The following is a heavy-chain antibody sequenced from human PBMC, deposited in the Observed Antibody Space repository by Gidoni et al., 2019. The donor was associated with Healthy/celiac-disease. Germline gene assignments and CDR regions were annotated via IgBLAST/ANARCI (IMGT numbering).Heavy chain of an antibody. D-gene: IGHD4-17*01. Sequence: QVTLRESGPALVKPTQTLTLTCTLSGFSLSTSGRCVSWIRQPPGKALEWLARIDWDDDKYFSTSLKTRLTISKDTSKNQVVLTMTNMDPVDTATYYCARTVARAYGDYVGAFDIWGQGTMVTVSS. CDR3: ARTVARAYGDYVGAFDI. CDR2: IDWDDDK. J-gene: IGHJ3*02. CDR1: GFSLSTSGRC. V-gene: IGHV2-70*15.